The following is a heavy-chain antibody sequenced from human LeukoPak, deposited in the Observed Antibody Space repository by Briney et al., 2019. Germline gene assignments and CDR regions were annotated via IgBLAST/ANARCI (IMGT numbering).Heavy chain of an antibody. D-gene: IGHD3-10*01. Sequence: PGGSLRLSCAASGFTFSSYGMHWVRQAPGKGLEWVAFIRYDGSNKYYADSVKGRFTISRDNSKNTLYLQMNSLRAEDTAVYYCAKGRGVGRTPLYYFGYWGQGTLVTVSS. V-gene: IGHV3-30*02. CDR2: IRYDGSNK. CDR1: GFTFSSYG. J-gene: IGHJ4*02. CDR3: AKGRGVGRTPLYYFGY.